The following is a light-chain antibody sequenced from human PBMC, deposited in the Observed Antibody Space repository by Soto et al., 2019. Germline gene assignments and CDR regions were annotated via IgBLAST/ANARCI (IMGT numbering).Light chain of an antibody. J-gene: IGKJ4*01. CDR1: QNIKKY. V-gene: IGKV1-39*01. Sequence: DIQMTQSPSSLSASVGDRVTITCRASQNIKKYLNWYQQQPGKAPKLLIYTASSLQVGFPSRFSGSGPGTDFTLIISSLQPADSATYYCKQSFSAPLTFAGGPKVEIK. CDR2: TAS. CDR3: KQSFSAPLT.